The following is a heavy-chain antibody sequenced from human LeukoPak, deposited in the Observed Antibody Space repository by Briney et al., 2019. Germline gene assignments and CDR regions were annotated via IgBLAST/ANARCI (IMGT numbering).Heavy chain of an antibody. CDR2: INTNTGNP. CDR1: GYTFTSYA. J-gene: IGHJ6*02. Sequence: ASVKVSCKASGYTFTSYAMNWVRQAPGQGLEWMGWINTNTGNPTYAQGFTGRFVFSLDTSVSTAYLQISSLKAEDTAVYYCARARYGGNSDYYYGMDVWGQGTTVTVSS. D-gene: IGHD4-23*01. V-gene: IGHV7-4-1*02. CDR3: ARARYGGNSDYYYGMDV.